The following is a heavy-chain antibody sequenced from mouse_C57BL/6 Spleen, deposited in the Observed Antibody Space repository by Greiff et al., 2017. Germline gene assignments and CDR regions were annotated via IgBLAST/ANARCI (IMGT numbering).Heavy chain of an antibody. V-gene: IGHV1-52*01. CDR2: IDPSDSET. Sequence: QVQLQQPGAELVRPGSSVKLSCKASGYTFTSYWMHWVKQRPIQGLEWIGNIDPSDSETHYNQKFKDKATLTVDKSSSTAYMQLSSLTSEDSAVYYRARDYYGSSYGYFDVWGTGTTVTVSS. CDR3: ARDYYGSSYGYFDV. J-gene: IGHJ1*03. D-gene: IGHD1-1*01. CDR1: GYTFTSYW.